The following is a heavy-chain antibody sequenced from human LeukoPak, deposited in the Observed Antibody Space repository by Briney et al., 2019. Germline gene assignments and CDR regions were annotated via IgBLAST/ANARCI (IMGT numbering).Heavy chain of an antibody. CDR3: AREGGNVVVPAAILEYYYYGMDV. CDR1: GYTFTGYY. V-gene: IGHV1-2*02. Sequence: ASVKVSCKASGYTFTGYYMHWVRQAPGQGLELLGWINPNSGGTNYAQKFQGRVTMTRDTSISTAYMELSRLRSDDTAVYYCAREGGNVVVPAAILEYYYYGMDVWGQGTTVTVSS. J-gene: IGHJ6*02. CDR2: INPNSGGT. D-gene: IGHD2-2*02.